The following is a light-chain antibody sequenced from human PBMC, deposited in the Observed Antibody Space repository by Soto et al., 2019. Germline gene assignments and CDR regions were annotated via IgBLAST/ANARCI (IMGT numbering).Light chain of an antibody. CDR3: QEYDSAPLS. CDR2: AAS. CDR1: QGIINN. V-gene: IGKV1-27*01. Sequence: DIQMTQSPSSLSASVGDRVTITCPASQGIINNLAWYQQRPGKVPKLMIYAASTLQSGVPSRFSGSGSGTDFTLTISNLQPEDVANYYCQEYDSAPLSFGGGPKVEIK. J-gene: IGKJ4*01.